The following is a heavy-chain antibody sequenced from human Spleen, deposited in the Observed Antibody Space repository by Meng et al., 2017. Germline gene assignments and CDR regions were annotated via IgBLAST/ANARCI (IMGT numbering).Heavy chain of an antibody. Sequence: GESLKISCAASGFTFSNAWMTWFRQTPGKGLEWVANINQDGSVKYYVDSLKGRLTISRDNAKNSLFLQMNSLRAEDTALYYCARDLDFWGQGTLVTVSS. J-gene: IGHJ4*02. V-gene: IGHV3-7*01. CDR2: INQDGSVK. CDR3: ARDLDF. CDR1: GFTFSNAW.